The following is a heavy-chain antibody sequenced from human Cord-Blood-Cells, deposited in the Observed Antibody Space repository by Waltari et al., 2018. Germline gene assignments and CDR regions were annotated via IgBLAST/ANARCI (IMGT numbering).Heavy chain of an antibody. CDR1: GGTFSSYA. D-gene: IGHD2-15*01. CDR2: TIPILGTA. V-gene: IGHV1-69*01. CDR3: ARDRGDVVVVAATRAFDI. Sequence: QVQLVQSVAEVKKPGSSVKVSCKASGGTFSSYAISWVRQAPGQGLEWMGGTIPILGTANYAQKFQGRVTITADESTSSAYLELSSLRSEDTAVYYCARDRGDVVVVAATRAFDIWGQGTMVTVSS. J-gene: IGHJ3*02.